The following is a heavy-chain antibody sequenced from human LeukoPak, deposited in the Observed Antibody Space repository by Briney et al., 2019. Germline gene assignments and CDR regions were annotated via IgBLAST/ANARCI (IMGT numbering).Heavy chain of an antibody. CDR1: GGSISSDC. J-gene: IGHJ6*03. Sequence: PSETLSLTCTVSGGSISSDCWSWIRQPPGQGLDWMGYIYYSGSTNYNPSLKIRVTISVDTSKNQFSLKLSSVTAADTAVYYCARDPGYMDVWGKGTTVTVSS. CDR2: IYYSGST. CDR3: ARDPGYMDV. V-gene: IGHV4-59*01.